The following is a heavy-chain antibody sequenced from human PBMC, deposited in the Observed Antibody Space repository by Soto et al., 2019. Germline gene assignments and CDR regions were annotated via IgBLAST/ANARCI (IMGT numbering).Heavy chain of an antibody. D-gene: IGHD3-10*01. CDR2: MNPGSGNT. CDR3: ARMAASGSLNWFDP. J-gene: IGHJ5*02. V-gene: IGHV1-8*01. CDR1: GYTFTNYE. Sequence: QVQVVQPGAEVKKPGASVKVSCKASGYTFTNYEINWVRQATGQGLEWMGWMNPGSGNTGYAHKFQGRGTMTRNLSISTAYMELGRMGSDDTAIYNCARMAASGSLNWFDPWGQGTLVTVSS.